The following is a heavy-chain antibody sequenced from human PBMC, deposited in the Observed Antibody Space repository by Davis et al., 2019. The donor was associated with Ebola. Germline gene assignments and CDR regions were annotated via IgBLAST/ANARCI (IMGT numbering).Heavy chain of an antibody. CDR1: GFTFSSYW. Sequence: PGGSLRLSCAASGFTFSSYWMSWVRQAPGKGLEWVANIKQAGSEKYYVDSVKGRFTISRDNAKNSLYLQMNSLRAEDTGVYYCAKDVEMARILNDAFDIWGQGTMVTVSS. CDR3: AKDVEMARILNDAFDI. V-gene: IGHV3-7*01. J-gene: IGHJ3*02. CDR2: IKQAGSEK. D-gene: IGHD5-24*01.